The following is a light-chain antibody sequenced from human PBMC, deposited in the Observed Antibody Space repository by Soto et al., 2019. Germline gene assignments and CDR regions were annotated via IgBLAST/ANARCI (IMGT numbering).Light chain of an antibody. Sequence: QSALTQPASVSGSPGQSITISCTGTSSDVGNYIFVSWYRQHPGKAPKLMIYDINNRPSGVSNRFSGSKSGNTASLTISGLQAEDEADYYCVSYTTSASYVFGTGPKLNVL. J-gene: IGLJ1*01. CDR2: DIN. V-gene: IGLV2-14*01. CDR1: SSDVGNYIF. CDR3: VSYTTSASYV.